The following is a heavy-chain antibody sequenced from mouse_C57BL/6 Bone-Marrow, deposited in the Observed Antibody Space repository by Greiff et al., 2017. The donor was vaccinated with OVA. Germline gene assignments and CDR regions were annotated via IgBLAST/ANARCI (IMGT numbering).Heavy chain of an antibody. V-gene: IGHV1-81*01. CDR1: GYTFTSYG. CDR2: IYPRSGNT. Sequence: LEESGAELARPGASVKLSCKASGYTFTSYGISWVKQRTGQGLEWIGEIYPRSGNTYYNEKFKGKATLTADKSSSTAYMELRSLTSEDSAVYFCARGSYYFDYWGQGTTLTVSS. CDR3: ARGSYYFDY. J-gene: IGHJ2*01.